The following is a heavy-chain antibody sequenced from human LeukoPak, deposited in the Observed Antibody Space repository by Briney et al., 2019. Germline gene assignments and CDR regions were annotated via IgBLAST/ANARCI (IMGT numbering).Heavy chain of an antibody. CDR3: ARYHYYYYMDV. J-gene: IGHJ6*03. CDR1: GFTFSSYA. Sequence: PGRSLRLSCAASGFTFSSYAMSWVRQAPGKGLEWVSVIYSGGSTYYADSVKGRFTISRDNSKNTLYLQMNSLRAEDTAVYYCARYHYYYYMDVWGKGTTVTISS. V-gene: IGHV3-53*01. CDR2: IYSGGST.